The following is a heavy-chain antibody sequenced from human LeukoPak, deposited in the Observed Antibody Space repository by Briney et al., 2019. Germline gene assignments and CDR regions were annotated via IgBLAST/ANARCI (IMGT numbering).Heavy chain of an antibody. CDR1: GFTFSSYA. J-gene: IGHJ4*02. V-gene: IGHV3-23*01. CDR2: ISGSGGST. Sequence: GGSLRLSCAASGFTFSSYAMSWVRQAPGKGLEWVSAISGSGGSTYYADSVKGRSTISRDNSKNTLYLQMNSLRAEDKAVYYCAKDRSSNSGSSAYDSSGYGDYWGQGTLVTVSS. CDR3: AKDRSSNSGSSAYDSSGYGDY. D-gene: IGHD3-22*01.